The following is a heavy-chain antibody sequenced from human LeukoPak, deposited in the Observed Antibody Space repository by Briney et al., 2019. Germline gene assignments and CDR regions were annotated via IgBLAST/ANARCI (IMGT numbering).Heavy chain of an antibody. V-gene: IGHV4-39*01. D-gene: IGHD2-2*01. J-gene: IGHJ4*02. CDR1: GGSISSSSYY. Sequence: PSETLSLTCTVSGGSISSSSYYWGWIRQPPGKGLEWIGSIYYSGSTYYNPSLKSRVTISVDTSKNQFSLKLSSVTAADTAVYYCARCWDWGSSEECKYYFDYWGQGTLVTVSS. CDR3: ARCWDWGSSEECKYYFDY. CDR2: IYYSGST.